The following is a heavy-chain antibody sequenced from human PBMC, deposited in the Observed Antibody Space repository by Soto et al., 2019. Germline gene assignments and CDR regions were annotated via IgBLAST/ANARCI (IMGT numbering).Heavy chain of an antibody. Sequence: ASVKLSCKASGYTFSVFDINWLPQASRQGPEWIGWMNAKSGDTFFPQRFQGKFNMTWDTSLSTAYMVVGSLTSDDTAIYYCARGNPFNLAGFDVWGQGTTVTVSS. CDR1: GYTFSVFD. D-gene: IGHD6-25*01. V-gene: IGHV1-8*01. J-gene: IGHJ6*02. CDR3: ARGNPFNLAGFDV. CDR2: MNAKSGDT.